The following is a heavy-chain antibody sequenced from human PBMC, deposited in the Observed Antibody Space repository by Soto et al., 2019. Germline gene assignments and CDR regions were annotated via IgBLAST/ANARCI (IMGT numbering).Heavy chain of an antibody. J-gene: IGHJ4*02. V-gene: IGHV3-30-3*01. D-gene: IGHD7-27*01. CDR3: ARDPKTSGGQHWAFNYLDY. CDR1: GFSFSISP. CDR2: ISYDGTNK. Sequence: GGSLRLSCAASGFSFSISPMHWVRQAPGKGPEWVALISYDGTNKFYADSVKGRFTISRDNSKSTLYLQVDSLRPEDAAVYYCARDPKTSGGQHWAFNYLDYWGQGTLVTVSS.